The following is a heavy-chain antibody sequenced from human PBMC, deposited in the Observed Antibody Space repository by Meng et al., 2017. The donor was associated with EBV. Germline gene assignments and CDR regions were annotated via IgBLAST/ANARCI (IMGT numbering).Heavy chain of an antibody. CDR2: ISAYNGNT. CDR3: ARDGRLYDTPSPFDY. Sequence: QVELGQSGAEVKKPGASVKVSCKASGYTFTSYGISWVRQAPGQGLEWMGWISAYNGNTNYAQKLQGRVTMTTDTSTSTAYMELRSLRSDDTAVYYCARDGRLYDTPSPFDYWGQGTLVTVSS. CDR1: GYTFTSYG. J-gene: IGHJ4*02. V-gene: IGHV1-18*01. D-gene: IGHD3-22*01.